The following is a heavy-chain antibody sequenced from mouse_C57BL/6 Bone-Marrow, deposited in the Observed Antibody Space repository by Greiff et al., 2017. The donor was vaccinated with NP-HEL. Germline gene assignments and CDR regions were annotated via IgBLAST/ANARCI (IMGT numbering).Heavy chain of an antibody. V-gene: IGHV14-2*01. D-gene: IGHD1-1*01. CDR2: IDPEDGET. Sequence: EVQLVESGAELVKPGASVKLSCPASGFHIHDYSMHWVKQRTEQGLEWVGRIDPEDGETKYAPKFQGKATITAETSSNTAYLQLSSLTSEDTAVYYCVCNYYGSNYWDYGVWGTGTTVTVST. CDR3: VCNYYGSNYWDYGV. J-gene: IGHJ1*03. CDR1: GFHIHDYS.